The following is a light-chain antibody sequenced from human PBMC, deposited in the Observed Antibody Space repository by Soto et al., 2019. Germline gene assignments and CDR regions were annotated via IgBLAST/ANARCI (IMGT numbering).Light chain of an antibody. V-gene: IGKV3-15*01. CDR1: QSVSSR. CDR2: DAS. Sequence: EIVMTQSPATLSVSPGERATLSCRASQSVSSRLAWYQQRPGQAPRLLIYDASTRATGIPARFSGSGSGTEFILTIISLQSEDVAVYYCQQYNKWPPITVGQGTRLEIK. CDR3: QQYNKWPPIT. J-gene: IGKJ5*01.